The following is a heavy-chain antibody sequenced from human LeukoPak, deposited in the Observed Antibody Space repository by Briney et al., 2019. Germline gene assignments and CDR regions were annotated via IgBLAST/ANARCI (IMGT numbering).Heavy chain of an antibody. J-gene: IGHJ4*02. V-gene: IGHV1-18*01. CDR1: GYTFTSYG. D-gene: IGHD7-27*01. CDR2: ISAYNGNT. Sequence: GASVTVSCKASGYTFTSYGISWVRQAPGQGLEWMGWISAYNGNTNYAQKLQGRVTMTTDTSTSTAYMELRSLRSDDTAVYYCALLALTGYYFDYWGQGTLVTVSS. CDR3: ALLALTGYYFDY.